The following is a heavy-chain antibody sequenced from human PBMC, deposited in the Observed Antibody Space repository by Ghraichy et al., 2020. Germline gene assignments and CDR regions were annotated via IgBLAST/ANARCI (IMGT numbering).Heavy chain of an antibody. V-gene: IGHV3-30*02. D-gene: IGHD6-19*01. CDR3: AVVKSSGWYSRSNFDY. CDR2: IRYDGSNK. Sequence: GGSLRLSCAASGFTFSSYGMHWVRQAPGKGLEWVAFIRYDGSNKYYADSVKGRFTISRDNSKNTLYLQMNSLRAEDTAVYYCAVVKSSGWYSRSNFDYWGQGTLVTVSS. CDR1: GFTFSSYG. J-gene: IGHJ4*02.